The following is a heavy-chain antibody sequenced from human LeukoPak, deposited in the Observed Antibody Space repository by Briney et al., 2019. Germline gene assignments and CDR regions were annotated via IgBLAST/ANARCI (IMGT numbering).Heavy chain of an antibody. D-gene: IGHD3-9*01. CDR1: GYTFTGYY. CDR2: INPNSGGT. V-gene: IGHV1-2*02. J-gene: IGHJ4*02. Sequence: ASGKVSCKASGYTFTGYYMHWGRQAPGQGLEWRGGINPNSGGTNYAQKFQSRGTMTRDTSISTAYMELSRLRSDDTAVYVCARGGNVLRYFGWLSGISLHAYWGQGTLVTVSS. CDR3: ARGGNVLRYFGWLSGISLHAY.